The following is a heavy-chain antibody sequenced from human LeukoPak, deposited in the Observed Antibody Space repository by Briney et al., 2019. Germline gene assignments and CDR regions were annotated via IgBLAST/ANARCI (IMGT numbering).Heavy chain of an antibody. Sequence: ASVKVSCKASGGTFSSYAISWVRQAPGQGLEWMVGIIPIFGTANYAQKFQGRVTITADESTSTAYMELSSLRSEDTAVYYCASSLRLGELSLYYWGQGTLVTVSS. J-gene: IGHJ4*02. CDR2: IIPIFGTA. CDR3: ASSLRLGELSLYY. D-gene: IGHD3-16*02. CDR1: GGTFSSYA. V-gene: IGHV1-69*13.